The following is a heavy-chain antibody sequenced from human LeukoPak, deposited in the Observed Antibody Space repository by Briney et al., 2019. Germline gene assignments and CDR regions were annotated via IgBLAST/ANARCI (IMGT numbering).Heavy chain of an antibody. CDR2: IYASGST. D-gene: IGHD3-9*01. CDR1: GGSISSYY. J-gene: IGHJ4*02. Sequence: SETLTLTCTVSGGSISSYYWSWIRQPAGKGLEWIGRIYASGSTNYNPSLKSRVTMSVDTSKNQFSLKLSSVTAADTAVYYCAGDLRYYYFDYWGQGTLVTVSS. CDR3: AGDLRYYYFDY. V-gene: IGHV4-4*07.